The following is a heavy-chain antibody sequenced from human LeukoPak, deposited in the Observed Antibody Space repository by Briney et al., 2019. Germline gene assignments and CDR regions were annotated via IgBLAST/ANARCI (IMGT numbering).Heavy chain of an antibody. Sequence: SETLSLTCTVCGGSISIYYWSWIRQPRGKGLEWIGYIYYSGSTNYNPSLKSRVTISVDTSKNQFSLKLSSVTAADTAVYYCARGRQKGYYGSGSYPRGYFDYWGQGTLVTVSS. CDR3: ARGRQKGYYGSGSYPRGYFDY. D-gene: IGHD3-10*01. V-gene: IGHV4-59*01. CDR2: IYYSGST. CDR1: GGSISIYY. J-gene: IGHJ4*02.